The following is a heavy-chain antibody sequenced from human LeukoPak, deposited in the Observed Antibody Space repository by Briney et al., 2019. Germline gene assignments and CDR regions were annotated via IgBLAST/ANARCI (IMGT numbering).Heavy chain of an antibody. CDR1: GYTFTDYY. CDR2: INPNSGGT. CDR3: ASLDLEKGY. Sequence: ASVKVSCKASGYTFTDYYMFWVRQAPGQGLEWMGRINPNSGGTNYAQKFQGRVTMTRDTSISTAYMELNRLRYDDTAVYYCASLDLEKGYWGQGTLVSVSS. V-gene: IGHV1-2*06. D-gene: IGHD1-1*01. J-gene: IGHJ4*02.